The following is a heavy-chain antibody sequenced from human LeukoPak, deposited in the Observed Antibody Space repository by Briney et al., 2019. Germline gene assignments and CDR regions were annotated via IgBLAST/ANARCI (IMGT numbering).Heavy chain of an antibody. J-gene: IGHJ6*02. CDR2: IYTSGST. CDR3: QRAEHVGELLEDYYYGMDV. CDR1: GGSIGSYF. V-gene: IGHV4-4*09. Sequence: SETLSLTCTVSGGSIGSYFWTWIRQPPGKGLEWIGYIYTSGSTNYNPSLKSRATVSLDTSTKEFSLRLMCVTAADTAVYYCQRAEHVGELLEDYYYGMDVWGQGTTVTVSS. D-gene: IGHD3-10*01.